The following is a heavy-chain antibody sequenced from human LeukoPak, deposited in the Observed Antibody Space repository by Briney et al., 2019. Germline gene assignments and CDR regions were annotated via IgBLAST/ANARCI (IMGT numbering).Heavy chain of an antibody. V-gene: IGHV3-30*02. J-gene: IGHJ4*02. CDR1: GFTFSSYG. CDR2: IRYDGSNK. CDR3: AKEIVATIWGQDY. Sequence: GGSLRLSCAASGFTFSSYGMHWVRQAPGQGLEWVAFIRYDGSNKYYADSVKGRFTISRDNSKNTLYLQMNSLRAEDTAVYYCAKEIVATIWGQDYWGQGTLVTVSS. D-gene: IGHD5-12*01.